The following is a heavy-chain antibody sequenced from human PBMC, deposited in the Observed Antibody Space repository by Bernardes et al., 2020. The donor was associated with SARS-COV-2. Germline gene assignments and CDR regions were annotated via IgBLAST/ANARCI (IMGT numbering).Heavy chain of an antibody. Sequence: SETLSLTCAVSGYAINSGYHWGWIRQPPGKGLEWIGSIYHSGGTYYNPSLKSRVTMSVDTSKNQFSLKLRSVIAADTAVYYCARVGGSSFFGVTTTIDYWGQGTLVTVSS. CDR2: IYHSGGT. J-gene: IGHJ4*02. D-gene: IGHD3-3*01. V-gene: IGHV4-38-2*01. CDR1: GYAINSGYH. CDR3: ARVGGSSFFGVTTTIDY.